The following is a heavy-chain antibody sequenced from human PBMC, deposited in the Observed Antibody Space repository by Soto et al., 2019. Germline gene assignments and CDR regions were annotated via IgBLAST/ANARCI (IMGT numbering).Heavy chain of an antibody. CDR2: IIPILGIA. CDR3: ALDRGYYDSSGYYYPAPIDY. D-gene: IGHD3-22*01. CDR1: GGTFSSYT. V-gene: IGHV1-69*02. Sequence: ASVKVSCKASGGTFSSYTISWVRQAPGQGLEWMGRIIPILGIANYAQKFQGRVTITADKSTSTAYMELSSLRSEDTAVYYCALDRGYYDSSGYYYPAPIDYWGQGTLVTVSS. J-gene: IGHJ4*02.